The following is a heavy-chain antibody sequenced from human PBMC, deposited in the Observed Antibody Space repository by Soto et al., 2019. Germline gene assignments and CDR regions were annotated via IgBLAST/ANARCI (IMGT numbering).Heavy chain of an antibody. CDR3: AASPQIYYGMDV. V-gene: IGHV3-48*02. Sequence: VQLVESGGGLVQPGGSLRLSCAASGFTFSSYSMNWVRQAPGKGLEWVAYISNNSSTINYADSVKGRFTISRDNAKNSLYLQMNSLRDEDTAVYYCAASPQIYYGMDVWGQGTTVTVSS. CDR1: GFTFSSYS. J-gene: IGHJ6*02. CDR2: ISNNSSTI.